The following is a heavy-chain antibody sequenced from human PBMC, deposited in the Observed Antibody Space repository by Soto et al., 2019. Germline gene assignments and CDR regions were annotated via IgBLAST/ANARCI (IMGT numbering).Heavy chain of an antibody. CDR2: IKSKTDGGTT. J-gene: IGHJ4*02. CDR3: TTDPKYYYGSGSPDLFDY. D-gene: IGHD3-10*01. Sequence: GGSLRLSCAASGFTFSNAWMNWVRQAPGKGLEWVGRIKSKTDGGTTDYAAPVKGRFTISSDDSKNTLYLQMNSLKTEDTAVYYCTTDPKYYYGSGSPDLFDYWGQGTLVTVSS. V-gene: IGHV3-15*07. CDR1: GFTFSNAW.